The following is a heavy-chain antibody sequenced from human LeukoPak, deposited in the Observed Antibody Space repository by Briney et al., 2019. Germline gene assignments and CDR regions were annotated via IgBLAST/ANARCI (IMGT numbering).Heavy chain of an antibody. CDR3: ARDYCSSTSCRGWFDP. D-gene: IGHD2-2*01. CDR2: IYYSGST. V-gene: IGHV4-30-4*08. J-gene: IGHJ5*02. Sequence: SETLSLTCTVSGGSISSGDYYWSWIRQPPGKGLEWVGYIYYSGSTYDNPSLKSRVTISEDTTKNEFSLKLSSVTAADTAVYYCARDYCSSTSCRGWFDPWGQGTLVTVSS. CDR1: GGSISSGDYY.